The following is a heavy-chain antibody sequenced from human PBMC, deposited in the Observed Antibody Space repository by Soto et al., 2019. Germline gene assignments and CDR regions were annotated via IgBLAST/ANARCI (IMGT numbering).Heavy chain of an antibody. CDR2: ISSSSSTI. CDR1: VFPFSSYS. D-gene: IGHD3-10*01. J-gene: IGHJ3*02. Sequence: PGGSLRLSCAASVFPFSSYSMNWVRQAPGKGLEWVSYISSSSSTIYYADSVKGRFTISRDNAKNSLYLQMNSLRAEDTAVYHSARTQLLWFGETVPSDAFDIWGQGTMVTVSS. V-gene: IGHV3-48*01. CDR3: ARTQLLWFGETVPSDAFDI.